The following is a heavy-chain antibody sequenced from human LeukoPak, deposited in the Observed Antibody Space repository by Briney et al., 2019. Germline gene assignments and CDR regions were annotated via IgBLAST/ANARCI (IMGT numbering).Heavy chain of an antibody. V-gene: IGHV3-48*01. CDR1: GFTFSAYS. Sequence: PGGSLRLSCAASGFTFSAYSMNWVRQAPGKGLEWVAYISGGGGTIYYADSVKGRITISRDNAKNSLYLQMDSLRAEDTAVYYCARNQEIDYYDSSGFYWGVEYWGQGTLVTVSS. J-gene: IGHJ4*02. CDR3: ARNQEIDYYDSSGFYWGVEY. D-gene: IGHD3-22*01. CDR2: ISGGGGTI.